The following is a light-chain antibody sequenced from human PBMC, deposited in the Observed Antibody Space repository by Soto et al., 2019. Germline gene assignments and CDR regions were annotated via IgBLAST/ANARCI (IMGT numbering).Light chain of an antibody. CDR1: GATSD. J-gene: IGLJ1*01. V-gene: IGLV1-40*01. CDR3: QSFDSSLSALYV. CDR2: GNN. Sequence: QSVLTQPPSVSGAPGQRVTISCIGATSDVHWYQHLPGTAPKLPIYGNNNRPSGVPDRFSGSKSGTSASLAITGLQAEDEADYYCQSFDSSLSALYVFGTGTKLTVL.